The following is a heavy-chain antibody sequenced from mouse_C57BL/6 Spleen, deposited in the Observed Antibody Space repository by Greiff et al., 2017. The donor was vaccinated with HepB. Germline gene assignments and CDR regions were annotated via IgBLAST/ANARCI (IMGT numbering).Heavy chain of an antibody. D-gene: IGHD1-2*01. CDR2: ISDGGSYT. Sequence: DVMLVESGGGLVKPGGSLKLSCAASGFTFSSYAMSWVRQTPEKRLEWVATISDGGSYTYYPDNVKGRFTISRDNAKNNLYLQMSHLKSEDTAVYYCAREAFGGYEAMDYWGQGTSVTVSS. J-gene: IGHJ4*01. V-gene: IGHV5-4*01. CDR1: GFTFSSYA. CDR3: AREAFGGYEAMDY.